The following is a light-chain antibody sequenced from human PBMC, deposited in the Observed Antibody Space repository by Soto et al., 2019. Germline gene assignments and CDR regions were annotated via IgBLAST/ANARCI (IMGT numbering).Light chain of an antibody. CDR3: QQYGSSPT. J-gene: IGKJ1*01. Sequence: EIVLTQSPGTLSLSPGERATLSCRASQSVSSSYLAWYQQKPGQPPRLLIYAASSRASGIPDMFSSSGSGTDFPLTISRLEPEDFAVYYYQQYGSSPTFGQGTKVEIK. V-gene: IGKV3-20*01. CDR2: AAS. CDR1: QSVSSSY.